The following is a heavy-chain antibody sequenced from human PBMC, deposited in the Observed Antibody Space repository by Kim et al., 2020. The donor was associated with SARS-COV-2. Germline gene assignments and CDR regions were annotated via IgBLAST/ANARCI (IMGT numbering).Heavy chain of an antibody. D-gene: IGHD3-3*01. Sequence: GGSLRLSCAASGFTFSDYYMSWIRQAPGKGLEWVSYISSSGSTIYYADSVKGRFTISRDNAKNSLYLQMNSLRAEDTAVYYCARENSHITIFGVVTWIGMDVWGQGTTVTVSS. CDR3: ARENSHITIFGVVTWIGMDV. CDR1: GFTFSDYY. V-gene: IGHV3-11*01. J-gene: IGHJ6*02. CDR2: ISSSGSTI.